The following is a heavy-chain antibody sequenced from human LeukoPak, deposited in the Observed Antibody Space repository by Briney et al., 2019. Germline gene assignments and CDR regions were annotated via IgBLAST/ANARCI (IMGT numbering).Heavy chain of an antibody. J-gene: IGHJ4*02. CDR3: ARHPRYCSSTSCYAVDY. V-gene: IGHV4-39*01. Sequence: PSETLSLTCTVSGGSISSSSYYWGWIRQPPGKGLEWIGSIYYSGSTYYNPSLKSRATISVDTSKNQFSLKLSSVTAADTAVYYCARHPRYCSSTSCYAVDYWGQGTLVTVSS. CDR1: GGSISSSSYY. D-gene: IGHD2-2*01. CDR2: IYYSGST.